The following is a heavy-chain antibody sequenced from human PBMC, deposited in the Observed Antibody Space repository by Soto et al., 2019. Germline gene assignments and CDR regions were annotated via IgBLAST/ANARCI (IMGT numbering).Heavy chain of an antibody. V-gene: IGHV3-48*02. CDR2: ISSRSITI. Sequence: EVQLVESGGGLVEPGGSLRLPCAASGFTFSTNSMNWVRQAPGKGLEWVSYISSRSITIYYADSVKGRFTISRDNAKNSLYLQMNSLRDEDTAVYYCAREGFYGSGSYYWDWGQGTLVTVSS. CDR3: AREGFYGSGSYYWD. J-gene: IGHJ4*02. CDR1: GFTFSTNS. D-gene: IGHD3-10*01.